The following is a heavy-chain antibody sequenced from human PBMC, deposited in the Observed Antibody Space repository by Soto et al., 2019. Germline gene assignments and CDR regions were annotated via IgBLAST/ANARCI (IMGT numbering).Heavy chain of an antibody. CDR3: AKESRWGYYDFWILQKYYYYYMDV. D-gene: IGHD3-3*01. Sequence: GGSLRLSCAASGFTFSSYAMSWVRQAPGKGLEWVSAISGSGGSTYYADSVKGRFTISRDNSKNTLYLQMNSLRAEDTAVYYCAKESRWGYYDFWILQKYYYYYMDVWGKGTTVTVSS. CDR2: ISGSGGST. V-gene: IGHV3-23*01. J-gene: IGHJ6*03. CDR1: GFTFSSYA.